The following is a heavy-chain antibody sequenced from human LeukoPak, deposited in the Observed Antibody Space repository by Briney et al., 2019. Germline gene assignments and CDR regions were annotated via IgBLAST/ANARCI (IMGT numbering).Heavy chain of an antibody. V-gene: IGHV3-23*01. J-gene: IGHJ4*02. CDR2: ISGSGGTT. CDR3: AKAAGNTGYYGRYYFDY. D-gene: IGHD3-9*01. CDR1: GFTFSSYA. Sequence: GGSLRLSCAASGFTFSSYAMSWVRQAPGKGLEWVSAISGSGGTTYYADSVKGRFTISRDNSKNTVYLQMNILRADDTAVYYCAKAAGNTGYYGRYYFDYWGQGTLVTVSS.